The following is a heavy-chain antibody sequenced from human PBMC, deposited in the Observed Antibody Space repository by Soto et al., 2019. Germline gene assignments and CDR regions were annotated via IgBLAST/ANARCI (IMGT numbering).Heavy chain of an antibody. Sequence: QVQLQESGPGLVKPSQTLSLTCTVSGGSISSGGYCCSWIRKHPGKGLGWIGYIYYSGSTYYNPSLMILVTKSFDTATNESSLTLRSVNPSDTAVDAVACSSGYFGKSLQCDGVIWFDPWGQVTLVTVSS. D-gene: IGHD3-9*01. J-gene: IGHJ5*02. V-gene: IGHV4-31*01. CDR3: ACSSGYFGKSLQCDGVIWFDP. CDR1: GGSISSGGYC. CDR2: IYYSGST.